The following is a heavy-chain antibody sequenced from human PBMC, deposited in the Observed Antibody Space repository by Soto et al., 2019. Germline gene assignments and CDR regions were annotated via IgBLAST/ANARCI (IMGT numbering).Heavy chain of an antibody. CDR2: IYYSGST. D-gene: IGHD6-13*01. J-gene: IGHJ4*02. CDR1: GGSISSSSYY. CDR3: ARGVYQINYFDY. V-gene: IGHV4-39*01. Sequence: SETLSLTCTVSGGSISSSSYYWGWIRQPPGKGLEWIGSIYYSGSTYYNPSLKSRVTISVDTSKNQFSLKLSSVTAADTAVYYCARGVYQINYFDYWGQGTLVTVSS.